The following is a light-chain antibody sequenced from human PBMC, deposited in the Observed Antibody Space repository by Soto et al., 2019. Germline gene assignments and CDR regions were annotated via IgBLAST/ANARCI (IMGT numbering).Light chain of an antibody. CDR3: ATWDGVLSGPFV. CDR1: NSNIGSDI. J-gene: IGLJ1*01. Sequence: QSVLTQPPSASGTPGQRATISCCGSNSNIGSDIVNCYQLLPGAAPEVLINTTNQRPSGVPERFSGSKSGTSASLAISGLQSEDEANSSCATWDGVLSGPFVFGTGTKLTVL. V-gene: IGLV1-44*01. CDR2: TTN.